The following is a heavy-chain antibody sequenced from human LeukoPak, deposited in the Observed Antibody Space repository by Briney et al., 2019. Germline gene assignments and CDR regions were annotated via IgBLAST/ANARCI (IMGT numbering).Heavy chain of an antibody. V-gene: IGHV3-53*01. J-gene: IGHJ4*02. D-gene: IGHD5-24*01. CDR1: GFTVSSNY. CDR2: IYSGGST. Sequence: GGSLRLSCAASGFTVSSNYMSWVRQAPGKGLEWVSVIYSGGSTYYEDSVKGRFTISRDNSKNTPYLQMNSLRAEDTAVYYCARRDAYYYFDYWGQGTLVTVSS. CDR3: ARRDAYYYFDY.